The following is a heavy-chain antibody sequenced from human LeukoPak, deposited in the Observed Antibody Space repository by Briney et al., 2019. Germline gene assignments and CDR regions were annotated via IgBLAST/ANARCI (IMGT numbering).Heavy chain of an antibody. CDR3: ARGGYYDSSGYYGLVGYYYYYMDV. CDR2: IYPGDSDT. D-gene: IGHD3-22*01. CDR1: GYSFTSYW. V-gene: IGHV5-51*01. Sequence: GESLKISCKGSGYSFTSYWIGWVRQMPGKGLEWMGIIYPGDSDTRYSPSFQGQVTISADKSISTAYLRWSSLKASDTAMYYCARGGYYDSSGYYGLVGYYYYYMDVWGKGTTVTVSS. J-gene: IGHJ6*03.